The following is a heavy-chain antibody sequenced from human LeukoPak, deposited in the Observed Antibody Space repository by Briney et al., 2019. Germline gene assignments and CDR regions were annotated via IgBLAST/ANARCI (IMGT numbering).Heavy chain of an antibody. CDR2: ISGSGGST. CDR1: GFTFISYA. D-gene: IGHD6-13*01. CDR3: ANSEYSSRWYQAAKAPLFDS. J-gene: IGHJ4*02. Sequence: GGSLRLSCAPSGFTFISYATGWVRQPPGEGREWVSSISGSGGSTYYAHSVKPRYQISRHSSNYTLCRQMNSLRAEDTAVYYCANSEYSSRWYQAAKAPLFDSWGQGTLVTVSS. V-gene: IGHV3-23*01.